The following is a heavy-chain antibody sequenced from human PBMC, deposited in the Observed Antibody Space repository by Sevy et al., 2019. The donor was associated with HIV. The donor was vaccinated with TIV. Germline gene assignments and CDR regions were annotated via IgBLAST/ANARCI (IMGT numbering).Heavy chain of an antibody. D-gene: IGHD6-13*01. CDR1: GFSFHAYW. CDR3: ARAIAAAAGF. V-gene: IGHV3-7*01. CDR2: INQDGSTN. Sequence: GGSLRLSCAGSGFSFHAYWMHWVRQAPGKGLEWLANINQDGSTNYYADSVKGRFTISRDNAKNLVYLQMNSLRPEDTGLDYCARAIAAAAGFWGQGTLVTVSS. J-gene: IGHJ4*02.